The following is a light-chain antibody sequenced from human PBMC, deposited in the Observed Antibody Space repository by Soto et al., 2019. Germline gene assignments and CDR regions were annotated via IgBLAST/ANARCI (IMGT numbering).Light chain of an antibody. V-gene: IGLV3-21*04. CDR3: QVWDIGSGVV. Sequence: SYVLTQAPSVSVAPGKTARITCEGNNIGSKSVHWYQQKPGQAPVLVIYYDSDRPSGIPERFSGSNSGNTATLTISRVEAGDEADYYCQVWDIGSGVVFGGGTKVTVL. J-gene: IGLJ2*01. CDR1: NIGSKS. CDR2: YDS.